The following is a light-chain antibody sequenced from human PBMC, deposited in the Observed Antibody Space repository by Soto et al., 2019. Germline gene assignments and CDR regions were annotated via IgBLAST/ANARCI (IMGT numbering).Light chain of an antibody. V-gene: IGKV1-39*01. Sequence: DIQMTQSPSSLSASVGDRVTITCRASQSISSYLNWYQQKPGKAPNVLIYAASSLQRGVPSRFSGSGSGTYFTLTISSLQPEDFATYYCQQSYNTPYTFGQGTKLEIK. CDR2: AAS. J-gene: IGKJ2*01. CDR3: QQSYNTPYT. CDR1: QSISSY.